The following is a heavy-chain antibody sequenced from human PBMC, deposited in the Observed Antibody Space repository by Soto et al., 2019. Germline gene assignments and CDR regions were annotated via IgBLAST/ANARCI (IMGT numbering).Heavy chain of an antibody. J-gene: IGHJ4*02. D-gene: IGHD3-3*01. CDR1: GFTFDDYA. V-gene: IGHV3-9*01. CDR3: AKGAVTSIFAYFDY. CDR2: ISWNSGNI. Sequence: EVHLVESGGGLVQPGRSLRLSCAASGFTFDDYAMHWVWQVPGKGLEWVSSISWNSGNIVYADSVKGRFTISRDSANNSLYLQMNSLKTEDTALYYCAKGAVTSIFAYFDYWGQGTLVTVSS.